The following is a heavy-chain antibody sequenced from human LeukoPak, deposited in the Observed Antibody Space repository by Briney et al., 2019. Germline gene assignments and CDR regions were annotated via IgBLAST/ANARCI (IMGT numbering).Heavy chain of an antibody. CDR1: GFTFSSYG. Sequence: GGSLRLSCAASGFTFSSYGMHWVRQAPGKGLEWVAVISYDGSNKYYADSVKGRFTISRDNSKNTLYLQMNSLRAEDTAVYYCAKDLDDSSGYYYSGGDYWGQGTLVTVSS. CDR2: ISYDGSNK. J-gene: IGHJ4*02. CDR3: AKDLDDSSGYYYSGGDY. D-gene: IGHD3-22*01. V-gene: IGHV3-30*18.